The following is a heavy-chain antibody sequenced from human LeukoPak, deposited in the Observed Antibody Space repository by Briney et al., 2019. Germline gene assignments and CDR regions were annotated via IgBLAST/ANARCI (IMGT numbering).Heavy chain of an antibody. CDR1: GGSFSGYY. J-gene: IGHJ4*02. D-gene: IGHD1-26*01. CDR2: INHSGST. CDR3: AREGGSYYLRTIDY. V-gene: IGHV4-34*01. Sequence: KASETLSLTCAVYGGSFSGYYWSWIRQPPGKGLEWIGEINHSGSTNYNPSLKSRVTISVDTSKNQFSLKLSSVTAADTAVYYCAREGGSYYLRTIDYWGQGTLVTVSS.